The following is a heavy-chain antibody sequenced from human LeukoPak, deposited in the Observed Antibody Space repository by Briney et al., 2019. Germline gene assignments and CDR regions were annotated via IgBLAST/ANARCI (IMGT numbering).Heavy chain of an antibody. Sequence: ASVKVSCKASGGTFSSYAISWVRQAPGQGLEWMGRIIPILGIANYAQKFQGRVTITADKSTSTAYMELSSLRSEDTAVYYCARGVKQRGYSYGTRPAFDYWGQGTLVTVSS. D-gene: IGHD5-18*01. CDR3: ARGVKQRGYSYGTRPAFDY. V-gene: IGHV1-69*04. CDR1: GGTFSSYA. J-gene: IGHJ4*02. CDR2: IIPILGIA.